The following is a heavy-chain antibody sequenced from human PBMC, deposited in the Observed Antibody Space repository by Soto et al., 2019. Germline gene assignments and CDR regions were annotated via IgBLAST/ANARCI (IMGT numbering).Heavy chain of an antibody. CDR1: GFTFSSYG. V-gene: IGHV3-30*18. J-gene: IGHJ4*02. CDR3: AKRRGIVGATLDY. D-gene: IGHD1-26*01. CDR2: ISYDGSNK. Sequence: QVQLVESGGGVVQPGRSLRLSCAASGFTFSSYGMHWVRQAPGKGLEWVAVISYDGSNKYYADSVKGRFTISRDNSKNTLYLQMNSLRAEDTAVYYCAKRRGIVGATLDYWGLGTLVTVSS.